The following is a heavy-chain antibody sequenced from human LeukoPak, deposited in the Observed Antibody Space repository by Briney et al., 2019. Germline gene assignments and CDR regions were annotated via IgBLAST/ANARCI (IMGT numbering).Heavy chain of an antibody. CDR1: GFTFSSYG. Sequence: GGSLRLSCAASGFTFSSYGMRWVRQAPGKGLEWVSAISGSGGNTHYADAVKGRFTISRDNSKNTLYLQMNSLRAEDTAVYYCAKGVAVAARREGFDYWGQGTLVTVSS. CDR2: ISGSGGNT. CDR3: AKGVAVAARREGFDY. V-gene: IGHV3-23*01. J-gene: IGHJ4*02. D-gene: IGHD6-19*01.